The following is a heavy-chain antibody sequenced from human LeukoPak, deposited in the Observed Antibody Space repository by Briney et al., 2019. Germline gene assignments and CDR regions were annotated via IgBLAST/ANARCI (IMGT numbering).Heavy chain of an antibody. Sequence: PGGALRLSCAASGFTFSFYAMSWVRQAPGKGLVWVSRLNTDGGDIRYADSVKGRFTISRDNAKNTLYLQMNSLRAEDTAVYYCAREERSGWNTFDLWGQGTMVTVSS. D-gene: IGHD6-25*01. CDR1: GFTFSFYA. CDR3: AREERSGWNTFDL. J-gene: IGHJ3*01. CDR2: LNTDGGDI. V-gene: IGHV3-74*01.